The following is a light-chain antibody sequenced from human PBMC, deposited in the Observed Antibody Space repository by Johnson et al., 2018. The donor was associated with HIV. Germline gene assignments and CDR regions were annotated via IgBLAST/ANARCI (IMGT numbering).Light chain of an antibody. CDR3: GTWDSSLSSYV. CDR1: SSDMGNYA. CDR2: DNN. J-gene: IGLJ1*01. Sequence: QSVLTQPPSVSAAPGQKVIISCSGSSSDMGNYAVSWYQQLPGTAPKLLIYDNNKRPSGIPDRFSGSKSGTSATLGITGLQTGDEADYYCGTWDSSLSSYVFGTGTKVTVL. V-gene: IGLV1-51*01.